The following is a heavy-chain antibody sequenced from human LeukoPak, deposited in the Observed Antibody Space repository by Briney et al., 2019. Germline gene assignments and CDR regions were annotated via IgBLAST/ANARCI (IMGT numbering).Heavy chain of an antibody. J-gene: IGHJ1*01. CDR1: GFTFSSYW. CDR2: INSDGSST. D-gene: IGHD3-22*01. Sequence: GGSLTLSCAASGFTFSSYWMHWLRQAPGKELVGVSRINSDGSSTSYADSVKGRFTIARDNAKNTLYLQMNSLRAEDTAVYYCARRDEHYYYDRSGYLQHWGQGTLVTVSS. V-gene: IGHV3-74*01. CDR3: ARRDEHYYYDRSGYLQH.